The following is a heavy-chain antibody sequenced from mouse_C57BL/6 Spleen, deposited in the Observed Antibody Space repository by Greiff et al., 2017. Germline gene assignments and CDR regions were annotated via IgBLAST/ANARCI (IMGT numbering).Heavy chain of an antibody. J-gene: IGHJ4*01. CDR1: GFNIKNTY. CDR2: IDPANGNT. CDR3: ARNHYYAMYD. Sequence: VQLQQSVAELVRPGASVKLSCTASGFNIKNTYMNWVKQRPEQGLEWLGRIDPANGNTKYAPKFQGKATITADTSSNTAYLQLSSLTSEYTAIYYCARNHYYAMYDWGQGTSVTVSS. V-gene: IGHV14-3*01.